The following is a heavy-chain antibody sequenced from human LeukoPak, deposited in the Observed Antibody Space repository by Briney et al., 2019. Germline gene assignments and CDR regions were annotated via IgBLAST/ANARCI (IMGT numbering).Heavy chain of an antibody. CDR2: ISYDGSNK. Sequence: GGSLRLSCAASGFTFSSYGMHWVRQAPGKGLEWVAVISYDGSNKYYADSVKGRFTISRDNSKNTLYLQMNSLRAEDTAVYYCARLYGDYALDAFDIWGQGTKVTVSS. CDR1: GFTFSSYG. CDR3: ARLYGDYALDAFDI. V-gene: IGHV3-30*03. J-gene: IGHJ3*02. D-gene: IGHD4-17*01.